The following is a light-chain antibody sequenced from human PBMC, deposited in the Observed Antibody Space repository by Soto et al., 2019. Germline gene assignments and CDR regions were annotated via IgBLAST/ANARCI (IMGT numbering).Light chain of an antibody. CDR1: SSDVGGYNY. CDR3: SSYTSRSTL. V-gene: IGLV2-14*01. J-gene: IGLJ2*01. CDR2: DVG. Sequence: QSALTQPASVSGSPGQSITISCTGTSSDVGGYNYVSWYQQHPGKAPKLMIYDVGNRPSGVSNRFSGSKSGNTASLTISGLQAEDEADYYCSSYTSRSTLFGGGTKLTVL.